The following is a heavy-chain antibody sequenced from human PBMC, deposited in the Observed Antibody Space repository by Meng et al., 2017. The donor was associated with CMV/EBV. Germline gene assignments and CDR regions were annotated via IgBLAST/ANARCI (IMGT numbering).Heavy chain of an antibody. Sequence: AACGFDFSRSWIHWVRQAPGEGLVWFSRINTDGSSTDCADSVKGRFTISRDNAKNTLYLQMTSLRAEDTAVYYCARICSGATCAVGNWGQGTLVTVSS. J-gene: IGHJ4*02. CDR2: INTDGSST. D-gene: IGHD2-15*01. CDR1: GFDFSRSW. CDR3: ARICSGATCAVGN. V-gene: IGHV3-74*01.